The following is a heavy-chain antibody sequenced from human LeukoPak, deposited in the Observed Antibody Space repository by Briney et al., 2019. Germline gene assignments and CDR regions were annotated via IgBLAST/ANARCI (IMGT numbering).Heavy chain of an antibody. V-gene: IGHV1-46*01. CDR3: ARALPTVSPDY. J-gene: IGHJ4*02. D-gene: IGHD2-8*01. CDR1: GYTFIAYY. Sequence: ASVKVSCKASGYTFIAYYMHWVRQAPGQGLEWMGIINPSGGSTSYAQKFQGRVTMTRDMSTSTVYMELSSLRSEDTAVYYCARALPTVSPDYWGQGTLVTVSS. CDR2: INPSGGST.